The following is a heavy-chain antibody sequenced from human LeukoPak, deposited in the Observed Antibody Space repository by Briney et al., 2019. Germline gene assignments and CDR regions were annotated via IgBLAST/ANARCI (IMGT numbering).Heavy chain of an antibody. CDR1: GFTFSSYA. J-gene: IGHJ4*02. Sequence: GGSLRLSCAASGFTFSSYAMSWVRQAPGKGLEWVSSISGSDGTTYYADSVKGRFTISRDNSKYTLSLQMNSLRAEDTAVYYCAKDLRMATFGYWGQGTLVTVSS. CDR2: ISGSDGTT. V-gene: IGHV3-23*01. CDR3: AKDLRMATFGY. D-gene: IGHD5-12*01.